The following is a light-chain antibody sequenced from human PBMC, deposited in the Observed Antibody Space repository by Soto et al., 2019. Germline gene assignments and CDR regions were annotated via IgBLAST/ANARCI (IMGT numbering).Light chain of an antibody. CDR2: GNS. J-gene: IGLJ1*01. CDR3: QSYDSSLSAL. Sequence: QSVLTQPPSVSGAPGQRVTISCTGSSSNIGAGYDVHWYQPLPGTAPKLLIYGNSNRPSGVPDRFSGSKSGTSASLAITGLQAEDEADYYCQSYDSSLSALFGTGTKLTVL. V-gene: IGLV1-40*01. CDR1: SSNIGAGYD.